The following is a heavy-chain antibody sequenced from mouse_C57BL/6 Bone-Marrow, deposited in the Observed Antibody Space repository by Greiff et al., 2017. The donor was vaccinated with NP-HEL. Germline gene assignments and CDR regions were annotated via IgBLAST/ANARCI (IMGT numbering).Heavy chain of an antibody. CDR2: IIPNNGGT. CDR1: GYTFTDYN. J-gene: IGHJ4*01. V-gene: IGHV1-18*01. CDR3: EREDSAGYHYAMDY. Sequence: EVKLMESGPELVKPGASVKIPCKASGYTFTDYNMDWVKQSHGKSLEWMGDIIPNNGGTIYNQKFKGKATLTVDKSSSTAYIEHRNLTSEDTADYYGEREDSAGYHYAMDYWGQGTSVTVSS. D-gene: IGHD3-2*02.